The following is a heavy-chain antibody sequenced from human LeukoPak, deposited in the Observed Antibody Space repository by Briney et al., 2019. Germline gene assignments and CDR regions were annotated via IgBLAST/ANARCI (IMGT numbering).Heavy chain of an antibody. CDR1: GFSFSSFA. V-gene: IGHV3-23*01. Sequence: GGSLRLSCVASGFSFSSFAMSWVRQAPGKGLEWVSAISSNPAGRTYYADSVKGRFSISRDNSKNTLYLQMNSLRAEDTAVYYCAKDFNATPYYFDYWGQGTLVTVSS. J-gene: IGHJ4*02. CDR3: AKDFNATPYYFDY. D-gene: IGHD1-26*01. CDR2: ISSNPAGRT.